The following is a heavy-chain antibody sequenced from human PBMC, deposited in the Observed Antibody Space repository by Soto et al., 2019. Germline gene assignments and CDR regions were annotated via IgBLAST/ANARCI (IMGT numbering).Heavy chain of an antibody. CDR3: ARDHRITIFGVVTPVYGMDV. Sequence: GASVKVSCKASGYTFTSYGISWVRQAPGQGLEWMGWISAHNGNTNYAQKLQGRVTMTTDTSTSTAYTELRSLRSDDTAVYYCARDHRITIFGVVTPVYGMDVWGQGTTVTVSS. J-gene: IGHJ6*02. CDR1: GYTFTSYG. V-gene: IGHV1-18*04. D-gene: IGHD3-3*01. CDR2: ISAHNGNT.